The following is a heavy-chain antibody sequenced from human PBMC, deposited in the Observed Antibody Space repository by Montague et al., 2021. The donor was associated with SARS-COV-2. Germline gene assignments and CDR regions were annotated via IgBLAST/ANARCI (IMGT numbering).Heavy chain of an antibody. CDR3: ARQPPYQTGALDI. J-gene: IGHJ3*02. D-gene: IGHD2-2*01. Sequence: SETLSLTCTVSGGSISNSHYYCAWIRQPPGKGLEWIGSIYFNGHSYYNPSLKNRASISLDTSKNQYYLKLNSVAAADTAVYYCARQPPYQTGALDIWGQGTMGTVSS. V-gene: IGHV4-39*01. CDR2: IYFNGHS. CDR1: GGSISNSHYY.